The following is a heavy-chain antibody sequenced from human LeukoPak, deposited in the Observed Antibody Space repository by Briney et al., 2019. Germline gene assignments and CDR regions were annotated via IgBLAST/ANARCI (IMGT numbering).Heavy chain of an antibody. CDR3: ARDRSSFDAFDI. V-gene: IGHV3-9*01. J-gene: IGHJ3*02. Sequence: GGSLRLSCAASGFTFDDYAMHWVRQALGKGLEWVSGISWNSGSIGYADSVKGRFTISRDNAKNSLYLQMNSLRAEDTAVYYCARDRSSFDAFDIWGQGTMVTVSS. D-gene: IGHD3-3*01. CDR2: ISWNSGSI. CDR1: GFTFDDYA.